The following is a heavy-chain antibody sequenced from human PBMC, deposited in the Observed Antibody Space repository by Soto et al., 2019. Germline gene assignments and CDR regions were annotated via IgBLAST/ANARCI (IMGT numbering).Heavy chain of an antibody. V-gene: IGHV3-30*19. J-gene: IGHJ1*01. CDR1: GFTFRSYV. Sequence: QVQLVESGGGVVQPGTSLRVSCVGSGFTFRSYVIHWVRQAPGKGLEWVALTSYEGSDKYYGDSVRGRFTISRDNSRNTVDLQMDSLRLEDTALYYCARWGTTGGLDVWGQGTLVSV. D-gene: IGHD3-16*01. CDR3: ARWGTTGGLDV. CDR2: TSYEGSDK.